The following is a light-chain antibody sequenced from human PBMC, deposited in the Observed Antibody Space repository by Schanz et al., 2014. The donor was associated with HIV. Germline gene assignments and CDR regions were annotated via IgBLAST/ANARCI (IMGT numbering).Light chain of an antibody. Sequence: QSVLTQPPSVSGAPGQRVSISCTGSSSNIGAGYDVHWYQQLPGTAPKLLIYANTNRPSGVPDRFSGSRSGTSASLAISGLQADDEADYYCQSFDRRMRGLLFGGGTKLTVL. CDR3: QSFDRRMRGLL. CDR2: ANT. J-gene: IGLJ2*01. CDR1: SSNIGAGYD. V-gene: IGLV1-40*01.